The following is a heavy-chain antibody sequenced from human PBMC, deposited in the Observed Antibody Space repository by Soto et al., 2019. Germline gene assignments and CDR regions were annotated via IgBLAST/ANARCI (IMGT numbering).Heavy chain of an antibody. D-gene: IGHD5-18*01. CDR1: GYTFTGYY. CDR3: AREKDTAMVMLDY. CDR2: INPNSGGT. J-gene: IGHJ4*02. V-gene: IGHV1-2*02. Sequence: ASVKVSCKASGYTFTGYYMHWVRQAPGQGLEWMGWINPNSGGTNYAQKFQGRVTMTRDTSISTAYMELSRLRSDDTAEYYCAREKDTAMVMLDYWGQGTLVTVSS.